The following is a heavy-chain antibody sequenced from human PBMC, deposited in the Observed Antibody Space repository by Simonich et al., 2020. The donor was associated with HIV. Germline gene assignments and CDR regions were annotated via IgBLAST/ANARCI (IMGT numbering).Heavy chain of an antibody. J-gene: IGHJ4*02. CDR2: INHSGST. D-gene: IGHD2-2*01. Sequence: QVQLQQWGAGLLKPSETLSLTCAVYGGSLSGYYWSLIRKPPGKGLEWFGKINHSGSTNYNPSLKSRVTISVDTSKNQFSLKLSSVTAADTAVYYCARGFYQRLYYFDYWGQGTLVTVSS. CDR3: ARGFYQRLYYFDY. CDR1: GGSLSGYY. V-gene: IGHV4-34*01.